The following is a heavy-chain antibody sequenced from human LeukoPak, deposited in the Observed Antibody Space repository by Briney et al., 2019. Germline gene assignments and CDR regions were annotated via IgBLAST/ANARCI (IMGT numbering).Heavy chain of an antibody. CDR1: GFTFSDYE. CDR3: AVGGGY. D-gene: IGHD3-16*01. J-gene: IGHJ4*02. CDR2: ISSSGSPT. V-gene: IGHV3-48*03. Sequence: GGSLRLSCAASGFTFSDYEMNWVRQAPGRGLEFVSFISSSGSPTYYADSVKGRFTISRDNAKNSLFLQMNSLRAEDTAVYYCAVGGGYWGQGTLVTVSS.